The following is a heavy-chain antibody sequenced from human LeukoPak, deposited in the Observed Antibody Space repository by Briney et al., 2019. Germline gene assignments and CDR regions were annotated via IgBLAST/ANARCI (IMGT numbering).Heavy chain of an antibody. J-gene: IGHJ6*04. CDR1: GYTFTSYG. Sequence: ASVKVSFKASGYTFTSYGISWVRQAPGQGLEWMGWISAYNGNTNYAQKLQGRVTMTTDTSTSTAYMELRSLRSDDTAVYYCARDWYGSGSPLRYYGMDVWGKGTTVTVSS. CDR3: ARDWYGSGSPLRYYGMDV. CDR2: ISAYNGNT. D-gene: IGHD3-10*01. V-gene: IGHV1-18*04.